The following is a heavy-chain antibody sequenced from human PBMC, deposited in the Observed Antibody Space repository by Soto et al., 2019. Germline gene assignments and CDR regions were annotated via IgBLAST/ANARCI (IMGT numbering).Heavy chain of an antibody. CDR3: ARGNWNYYYGFDV. J-gene: IGHJ6*02. D-gene: IGHD1-20*01. V-gene: IGHV3-7*03. Sequence: PGGSLRLSCAASGFIFSNYWMSWVRQAPGKGLERVANIKQDGGEIYYVDSVRGRFTISRDNAKNSLYLQMNSLRAEDKAVYYCARGNWNYYYGFDVWGQGTTVTVSS. CDR1: GFIFSNYW. CDR2: IKQDGGEI.